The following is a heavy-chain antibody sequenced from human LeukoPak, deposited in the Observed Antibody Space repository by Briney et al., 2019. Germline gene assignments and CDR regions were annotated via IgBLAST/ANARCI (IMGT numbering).Heavy chain of an antibody. CDR3: ARVKNIVVVPAAINGFDP. D-gene: IGHD2-2*01. J-gene: IGHJ5*02. CDR2: ISAYNGNT. V-gene: IGHV1-18*01. Sequence: ASVKVSCKASGYTFTSYGISWVRQAPGQGLEWMGWISAYNGNTNYAQKLQGRVTMTTDTSTSTAYMELRSLRSDDTAVYYCARVKNIVVVPAAINGFDPWGQGTLVTVSS. CDR1: GYTFTSYG.